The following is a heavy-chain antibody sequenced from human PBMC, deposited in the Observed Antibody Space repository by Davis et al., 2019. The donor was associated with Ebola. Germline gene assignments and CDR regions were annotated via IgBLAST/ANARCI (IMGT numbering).Heavy chain of an antibody. J-gene: IGHJ3*02. V-gene: IGHV1-2*02. CDR3: ARRGLYYYDSSGYYHGAFDI. CDR1: GYTFTDYY. CDR2: INPNSGGT. D-gene: IGHD3-22*01. Sequence: ASVKVSCKASGYTFTDYYIHWVRQAPGHGLEWMGWINPNSGGTNYAQKFQGRVTMTRDTSISTAYMELSRLRSDDTAVYYCARRGLYYYDSSGYYHGAFDIWGQGTMVTVSS.